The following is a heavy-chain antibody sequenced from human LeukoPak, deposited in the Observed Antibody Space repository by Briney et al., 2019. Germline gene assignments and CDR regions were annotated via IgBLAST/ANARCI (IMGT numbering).Heavy chain of an antibody. D-gene: IGHD3-10*01. CDR2: ISSSSSYI. CDR1: GFTFSSYG. Sequence: PGGSLRLSCAASGFTFSSYGMHWVRQAPGKGLEWVSSISSSSSYIYYADSVKGRFTISRDNAKNSLYLQMNSLRAEDTAVYYCARDAYYYGSGSYPELYYYYYYMDVWGKGTTVTISS. J-gene: IGHJ6*03. CDR3: ARDAYYYGSGSYPELYYYYYYMDV. V-gene: IGHV3-21*01.